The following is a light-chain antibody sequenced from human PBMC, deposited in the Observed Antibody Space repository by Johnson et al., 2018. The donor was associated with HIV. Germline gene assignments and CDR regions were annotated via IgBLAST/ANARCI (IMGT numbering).Light chain of an antibody. Sequence: QLVLTQPPSVSAAPGQKVTISCSGSSSNIGNNYVSWYQQLPGTAPKLLIYENNKRPSGIPDRFSGSKSGTSATLGITGLQTGDEADYYCGTWDSSLISNVFGPGTKVTFL. CDR2: ENN. J-gene: IGLJ1*01. CDR3: GTWDSSLISNV. CDR1: SSNIGNNY. V-gene: IGLV1-51*02.